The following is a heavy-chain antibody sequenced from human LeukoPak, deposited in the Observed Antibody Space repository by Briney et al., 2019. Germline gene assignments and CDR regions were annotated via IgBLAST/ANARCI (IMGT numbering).Heavy chain of an antibody. D-gene: IGHD6-13*01. Sequence: PGGSLRLSCATSGFTFSMSAMHWVRLAPGKGLDWVAVISFDGGNKFYADSVKDRFSISRDNSKNTLSLQMNSLGLDDTAVYFCARGRAGIAAAGFDYWGQGTLVTVSS. J-gene: IGHJ4*02. CDR3: ARGRAGIAAAGFDY. CDR2: ISFDGGNK. CDR1: GFTFSMSA. V-gene: IGHV3-30-3*01.